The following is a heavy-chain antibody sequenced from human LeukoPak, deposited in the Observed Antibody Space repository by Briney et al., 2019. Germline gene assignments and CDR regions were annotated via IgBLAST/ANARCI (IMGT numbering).Heavy chain of an antibody. J-gene: IGHJ5*02. CDR3: ARDGYQSSGTYCDH. D-gene: IGHD3-10*01. Sequence: GGSLRLSCAASGFTFNTYAMHWVRQAPGKGLERVAVISHDGRNKYCADSVKGRFTISRDNSKNTLYLQMNSLRPEDTALYYCARDGYQSSGTYCDHWGQGTLVTVSS. V-gene: IGHV3-30*04. CDR1: GFTFNTYA. CDR2: ISHDGRNK.